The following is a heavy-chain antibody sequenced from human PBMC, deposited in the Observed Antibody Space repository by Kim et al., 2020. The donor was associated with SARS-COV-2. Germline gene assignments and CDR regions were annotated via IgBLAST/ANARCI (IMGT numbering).Heavy chain of an antibody. CDR2: ISNDDSPT. CDR1: GFNFNSYS. Sequence: GGSLRLSCAASGFNFNSYSMNWVRQAPGKGLEWVSFISNDDSPTFYADSVKGRFTISRDNARNLLYLQMNSLRAEDTAVYYCARSRQLRGVTLVLWGQGPLVTVSS. D-gene: IGHD3-10*01. J-gene: IGHJ1*01. CDR3: ARSRQLRGVTLVL. V-gene: IGHV3-48*04.